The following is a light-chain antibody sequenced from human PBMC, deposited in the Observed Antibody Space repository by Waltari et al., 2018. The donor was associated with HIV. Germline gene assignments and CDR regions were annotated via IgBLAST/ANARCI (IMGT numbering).Light chain of an antibody. V-gene: IGLV2-14*01. CDR1: SNDVGRYAY. Sequence: SALTQPASVSGSPGQSITISCTGTSNDVGRYAYASCYQHHQGTAPKLVIYEVTNRPSGISNRFSGSKSGNTASLTISGLQAEDEADYYCSSYVVNSTPYVFGSGTKVTVL. CDR2: EVT. CDR3: SSYVVNSTPYV. J-gene: IGLJ1*01.